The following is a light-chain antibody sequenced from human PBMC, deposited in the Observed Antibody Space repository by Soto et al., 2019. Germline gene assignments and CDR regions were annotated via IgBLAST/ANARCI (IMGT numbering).Light chain of an antibody. J-gene: IGKJ1*01. V-gene: IGKV1-9*01. CDR3: QQLNSYPPWT. Sequence: IQLTQSPSSLPASVGDRVTITCRARQGISSYLACYQQKPGKASKLLIYAASTLQSGVPSRFSGSGSETDFTLPISSLQPEDFATYYCQQLNSYPPWTFGQGTKVDIK. CDR2: AAS. CDR1: QGISSY.